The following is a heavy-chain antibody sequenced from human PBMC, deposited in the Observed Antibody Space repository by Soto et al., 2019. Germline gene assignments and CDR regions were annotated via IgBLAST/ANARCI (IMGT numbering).Heavy chain of an antibody. Sequence: EVQLLESGGGLVQPGGSLRLSCVGSGFTFSRYVMSWVRQAPGKGLEGVAVISGSGGASYYTDSVKGRFTISRDNSKNTLYLEMKSRGAGDTAVYYCARPDGDYFYNHMDLWGKGTTVTVSS. CDR1: GFTFSRYV. CDR2: ISGSGGAS. D-gene: IGHD3-10*01. J-gene: IGHJ6*03. V-gene: IGHV3-23*01. CDR3: ARPDGDYFYNHMDL.